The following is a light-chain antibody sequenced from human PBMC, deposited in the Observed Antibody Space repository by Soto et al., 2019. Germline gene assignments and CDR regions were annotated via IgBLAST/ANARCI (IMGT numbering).Light chain of an antibody. Sequence: QSVLTQPPSVSAAPGQKVTISCSGSSSNIENNYESWYQQLPGTAPKLLIYDNKKRPSGIPDRFSGSKSGTSATLGITGLQTGDEADYYCGTWDSSLSAGVFGGGTKVTVL. V-gene: IGLV1-51*01. CDR3: GTWDSSLSAGV. J-gene: IGLJ3*02. CDR2: DNK. CDR1: SSNIENNY.